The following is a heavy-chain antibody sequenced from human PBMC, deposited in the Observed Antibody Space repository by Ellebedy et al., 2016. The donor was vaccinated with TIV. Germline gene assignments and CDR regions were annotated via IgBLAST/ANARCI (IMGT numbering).Heavy chain of an antibody. CDR2: IRTKGHGATT. V-gene: IGHV3-49*03. D-gene: IGHD3-9*01. Sequence: GESLKISCSASGFTFGDFTMSWFRQAPGKGLEWVTSIRTKGHGATTQYAASVRGRFTISRDDSKSVAYLQMSSLQTEDTAVYYCTRMNYDILNGFFRGVDCWGQGTLVTVSS. J-gene: IGHJ4*02. CDR1: GFTFGDFT. CDR3: TRMNYDILNGFFRGVDC.